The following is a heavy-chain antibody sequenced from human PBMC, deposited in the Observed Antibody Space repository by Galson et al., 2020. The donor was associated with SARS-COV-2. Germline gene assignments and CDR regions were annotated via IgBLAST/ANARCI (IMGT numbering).Heavy chain of an antibody. D-gene: IGHD1-26*01. CDR3: AKGALIVGATYYYYGMDV. CDR2: ISGSGGST. Sequence: GESLKISFAASGFTFSSYAMSWVRQAPGKGLEWVSAISGSGGSTYYADSVKGRFTISRDNSKNTLYLQMNSLRAEDTAVYYCAKGALIVGATYYYYGMDVWGQGTTVTVSS. CDR1: GFTFSSYA. V-gene: IGHV3-23*01. J-gene: IGHJ6*02.